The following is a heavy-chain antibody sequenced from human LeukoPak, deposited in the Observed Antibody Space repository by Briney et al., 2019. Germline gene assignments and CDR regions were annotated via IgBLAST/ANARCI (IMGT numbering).Heavy chain of an antibody. CDR2: ISGSGRTI. J-gene: IGHJ4*02. CDR3: ARDAYHSDSSVPYYLDY. V-gene: IGHV3-48*03. CDR1: GFTICNYE. Sequence: PGGSLRLSCAASGFTICNYEMNWVRQAPGKGLEWVSYISGSGRTIYYADSVKGRFSISRDNARNSLYLQMNSPRAEDTAVYYCARDAYHSDSSVPYYLDYWGQGTLVTVSS. D-gene: IGHD3-22*01.